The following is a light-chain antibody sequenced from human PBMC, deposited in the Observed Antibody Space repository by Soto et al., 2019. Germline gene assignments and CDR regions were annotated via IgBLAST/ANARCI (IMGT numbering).Light chain of an antibody. V-gene: IGLV1-44*01. J-gene: IGLJ7*01. CDR1: SSNIGSNT. CDR2: SND. CDR3: AAWDDSLNGQV. Sequence: QSVLTQPPSASGTPGQGVTISCSGSSSNIGSNTVNWYQQLPGTAPTLLIYSNDQRPSGVPDRFSGSKSGTSASLAISGLQSEDEADYYCAAWDDSLNGQVFGGGTQLTVL.